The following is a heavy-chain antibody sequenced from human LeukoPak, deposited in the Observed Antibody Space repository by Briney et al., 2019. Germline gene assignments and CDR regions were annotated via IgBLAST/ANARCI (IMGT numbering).Heavy chain of an antibody. CDR3: AKDIGCSGGSCCGPYYYYGMDV. D-gene: IGHD2-15*01. V-gene: IGHV3-9*01. CDR2: ISWNSGSI. Sequence: GGSLRLSCAASGFTFDDYAMHWVRQAPGKGLEWVSGISWNSGSIGYADSVKGRFTISRDNAKNSLYLQMNSLRAEDTALYYCAKDIGCSGGSCCGPYYYYGMDVWGQGTTVTVSS. J-gene: IGHJ6*02. CDR1: GFTFDDYA.